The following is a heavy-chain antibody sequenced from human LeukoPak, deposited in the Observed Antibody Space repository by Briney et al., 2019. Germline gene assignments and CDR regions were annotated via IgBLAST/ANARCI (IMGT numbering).Heavy chain of an antibody. Sequence: PGGSLRLSCAASGFTFSDYYMSWIRQAPGKGLEWVSYISSSGSTIYYADSVKGRFTISRDNAKNSLYLQMNSLRAEDTALYYCAKGIASVDRTMIVVVITSDDAFDIWGQGTMVTVSS. J-gene: IGHJ3*02. CDR1: GFTFSDYY. CDR2: ISSSGSTI. V-gene: IGHV3-11*01. D-gene: IGHD3-22*01. CDR3: AKGIASVDRTMIVVVITSDDAFDI.